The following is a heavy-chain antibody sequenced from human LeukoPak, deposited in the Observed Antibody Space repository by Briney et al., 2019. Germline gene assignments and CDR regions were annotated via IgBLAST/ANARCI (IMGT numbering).Heavy chain of an antibody. D-gene: IGHD1-1*01. Sequence: SETLSLTCTVSGGSISSSSDYWGWIRQAPGKGLEWIGSIYYHENTYYNSSLKSRVTISVDTSKNQFSLKLNSVTAADTAVYFCARRAYSAAYWKHFDYWGQGTLVTVPS. CDR1: GGSISSSSDY. CDR3: ARRAYSAAYWKHFDY. V-gene: IGHV4-39*01. J-gene: IGHJ4*02. CDR2: IYYHENT.